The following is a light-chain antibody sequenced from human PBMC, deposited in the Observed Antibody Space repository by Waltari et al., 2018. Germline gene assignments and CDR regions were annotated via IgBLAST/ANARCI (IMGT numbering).Light chain of an antibody. Sequence: QSALTQPASVSGSPGQSITISCPGTSSDVDGYNYVSWYQQHPGKAPKLMIYEVSKRPSGVSNRFSGSKSGNTASLTISGLQAEDEADYHCSSYTDSTTYVFGTGTKVTVL. CDR1: SSDVDGYNY. CDR2: EVS. V-gene: IGLV2-14*01. J-gene: IGLJ1*01. CDR3: SSYTDSTTYV.